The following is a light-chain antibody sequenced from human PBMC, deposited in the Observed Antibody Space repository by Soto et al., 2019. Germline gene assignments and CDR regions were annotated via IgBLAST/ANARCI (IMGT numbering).Light chain of an antibody. CDR1: QSVRSN. Sequence: EIVMTQSPATLSVSPVERATLSCRASQSVRSNLAWYQQKPGQTPRLLIYGASTGATGIPARFSGSGSGTDFTLTISRLEPEDFAVYYCQQYGRSPITFGLGTRLEI. V-gene: IGKV3-15*01. CDR3: QQYGRSPIT. J-gene: IGKJ5*01. CDR2: GAS.